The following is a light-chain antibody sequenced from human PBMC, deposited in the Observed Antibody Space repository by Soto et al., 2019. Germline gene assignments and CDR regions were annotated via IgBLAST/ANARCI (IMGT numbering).Light chain of an antibody. CDR1: SSDVGGYNS. Sequence: QSALTQPASVSGSPGQSITISCTGTSSDVGGYNSVSWYQQHPGKAPKFMIYDVSNRPSGVSNRFSGSKSGNTASLTISGLQAEDEADYYCCSYTTSNTRQIVFGTGTKVTVL. CDR3: CSYTTSNTRQIV. CDR2: DVS. J-gene: IGLJ1*01. V-gene: IGLV2-14*01.